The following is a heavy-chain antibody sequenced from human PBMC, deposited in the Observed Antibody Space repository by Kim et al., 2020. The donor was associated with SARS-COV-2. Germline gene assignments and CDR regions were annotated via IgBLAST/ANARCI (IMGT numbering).Heavy chain of an antibody. D-gene: IGHD3-10*01. V-gene: IGHV1-18*04. Sequence: ASVKVSCKASGYTFTSYGISWVRQAPGQGLEWMGWISAYNGNTNYAQKLQGRVTMTTDTSTSTAYMELRSLRSDDTAVYYCARVQYYYGSGTPRGWFDPWGQGTLVTVSS. CDR3: ARVQYYYGSGTPRGWFDP. CDR2: ISAYNGNT. CDR1: GYTFTSYG. J-gene: IGHJ5*02.